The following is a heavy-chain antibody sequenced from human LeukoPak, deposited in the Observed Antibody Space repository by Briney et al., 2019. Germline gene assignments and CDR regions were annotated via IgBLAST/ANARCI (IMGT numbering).Heavy chain of an antibody. CDR1: GGSINDYF. CDR3: ARLSSDRSGYWPDYFDF. CDR2: IHYTGTT. Sequence: PSVTLSLTCSVSGGSINDYFWSWIRQSPGKGLEWVAYIHYTGTTNYNPSLKSRVTMSLDTSGNRLSLELSSLTAADTALYFCARLSSDRSGYWPDYFDFWGQGSLVTVSS. D-gene: IGHD3-9*01. J-gene: IGHJ4*02. V-gene: IGHV4-59*08.